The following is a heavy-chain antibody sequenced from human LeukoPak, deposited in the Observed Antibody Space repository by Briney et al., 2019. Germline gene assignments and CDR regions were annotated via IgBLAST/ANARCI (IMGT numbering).Heavy chain of an antibody. Sequence: GGSLRLSCAASGFTVSSNYMSWVRQAPGKGLEWVSVIYSGGSTYYADSVKGRFTISRDNSKNTLYLQMNSLRAEDTAVYYCAREGMHTDSSGYYSLDYYGMDVWGQGTTVTVSS. CDR2: IYSGGST. CDR1: GFTVSSNY. CDR3: AREGMHTDSSGYYSLDYYGMDV. V-gene: IGHV3-66*01. J-gene: IGHJ6*02. D-gene: IGHD3-22*01.